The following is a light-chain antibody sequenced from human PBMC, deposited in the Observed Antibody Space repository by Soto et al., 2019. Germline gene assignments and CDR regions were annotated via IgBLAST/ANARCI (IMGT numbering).Light chain of an antibody. CDR3: QQYNSYSQT. CDR2: KAS. CDR1: QSISSW. J-gene: IGKJ2*01. V-gene: IGKV1-5*03. Sequence: DIQRTQSPSTPSASVGDRVTITCPASQSISSWLAWYQQKPWKAPKPLIYKASSLKSAAPSRFSGSGSGREFTLTISSLQPDDFATYYWQQYNSYSQTYGQGTKLEIK.